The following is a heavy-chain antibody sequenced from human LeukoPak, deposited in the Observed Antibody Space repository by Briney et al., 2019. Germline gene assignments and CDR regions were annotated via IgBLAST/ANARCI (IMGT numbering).Heavy chain of an antibody. J-gene: IGHJ5*02. CDR2: IYYSGST. V-gene: IGHV4-31*03. CDR1: GVSIASRGFS. Sequence: PSETLSLTCTVSGVSIASRGFSWTWIRQHPGKGLEWIGYIYYSGSTYYNPSLKSRVTISVDTSKNQFSLKLSSVTAADTAVYYCARDRLSTCSGGSCYPAAWFDPWGQGTLVTVSS. D-gene: IGHD2-15*01. CDR3: ARDRLSTCSGGSCYPAAWFDP.